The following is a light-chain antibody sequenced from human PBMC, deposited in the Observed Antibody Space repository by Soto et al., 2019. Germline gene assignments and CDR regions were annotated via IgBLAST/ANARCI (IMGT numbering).Light chain of an antibody. V-gene: IGKV3-15*01. CDR1: QSMSSN. J-gene: IGKJ4*01. CDR2: GAS. Sequence: EIVMTQSPATLSVSPGDRATLSCRASQSMSSNSAWYQQKPGQAPRLLIYGASARAPDTAARFSGSGSGTEFTLTISSLQSADFAVYYCQHYNNWPPLTFGGGTKVDIK. CDR3: QHYNNWPPLT.